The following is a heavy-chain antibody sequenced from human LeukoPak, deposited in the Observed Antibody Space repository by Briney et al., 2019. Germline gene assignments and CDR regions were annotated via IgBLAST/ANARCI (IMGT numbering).Heavy chain of an antibody. J-gene: IGHJ4*02. CDR1: GFTFSSYG. V-gene: IGHV3-33*01. CDR3: ARDRDYYGSNPYFDY. D-gene: IGHD3-10*01. CDR2: IWYDGSNK. Sequence: PGGSLRLSCAASGFTFSSYGMHWVRQAPGKGLEWVAVIWYDGSNKYYADSVKGRFTISRDNSENTLYLQMNSLRAEDTAVYYCARDRDYYGSNPYFDYWGQGTLVTVSS.